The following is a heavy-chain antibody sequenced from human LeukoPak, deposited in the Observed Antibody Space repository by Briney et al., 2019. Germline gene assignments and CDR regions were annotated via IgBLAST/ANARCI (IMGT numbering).Heavy chain of an antibody. CDR2: LSFDGDEK. V-gene: IGHV3-30-3*01. D-gene: IGHD2-15*01. Sequence: GGSLRLSCVASGFTFNTYSMHWVRQAPGKGLDWVAVLSFDGDEKHYADSVKGRFTVSRDNSKNTLYLQMSSLRADDTAVYYCATPRGIVVVVAAPSFDFWGQGTLVTVSS. CDR3: ATPRGIVVVVAAPSFDF. CDR1: GFTFNTYS. J-gene: IGHJ4*02.